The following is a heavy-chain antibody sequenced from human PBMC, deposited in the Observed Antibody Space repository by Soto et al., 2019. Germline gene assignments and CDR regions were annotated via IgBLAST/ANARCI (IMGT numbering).Heavy chain of an antibody. CDR2: ISSSSSTI. CDR3: AVTYYYGSGSYYNVQLDY. V-gene: IGHV3-48*01. Sequence: HPWWSLRLSCAASGFTFSSYSMNWIRQAPGKGLEWVSYISSSSSTIYYADSVKGRFTISRDNAKNSLYLQMNSLRAEDTAVYYCAVTYYYGSGSYYNVQLDYWGQGTLVIVFS. D-gene: IGHD3-10*01. J-gene: IGHJ4*02. CDR1: GFTFSSYS.